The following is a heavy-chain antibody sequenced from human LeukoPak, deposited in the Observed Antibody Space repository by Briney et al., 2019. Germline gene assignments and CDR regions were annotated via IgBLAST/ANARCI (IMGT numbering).Heavy chain of an antibody. Sequence: AGGSLRLSCEVSGFSFSSYSMNWVRQAPGKGPEWVSSISSSSSKMLYADSVKGRFTISRDNSKNTLYLQVNSLRAEDTAVYYCAKVDVDTSLVTISGVGYWGQGTLVTVSS. V-gene: IGHV3-21*04. CDR2: ISSSSSKM. CDR1: GFSFSSYS. J-gene: IGHJ4*02. D-gene: IGHD5-18*01. CDR3: AKVDVDTSLVTISGVGY.